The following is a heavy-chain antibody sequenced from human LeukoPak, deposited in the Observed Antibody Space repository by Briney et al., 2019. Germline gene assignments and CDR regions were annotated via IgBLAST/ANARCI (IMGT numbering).Heavy chain of an antibody. D-gene: IGHD1-1*01. CDR2: ISYDGSNK. CDR1: GFTFSSYA. Sequence: PGGSLRLSCAASGFTFSSYAMHWVRQAPGKGLEWVAVISYDGSNKYYADSVKGRFTISRDNAKNSLYLQMNSLRAEDTAVYYCARDSGTTGTTFDYWGQGTLVTVSS. V-gene: IGHV3-30-3*01. CDR3: ARDSGTTGTTFDY. J-gene: IGHJ4*02.